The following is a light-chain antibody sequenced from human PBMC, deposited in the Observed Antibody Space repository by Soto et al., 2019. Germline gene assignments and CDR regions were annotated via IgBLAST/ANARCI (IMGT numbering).Light chain of an antibody. Sequence: DIQMTQSPSTLSASIGDRVTITCRASQTINSWLAWHQQKPGKAPKLLIYKASSLEGGVPSRFSGSASGTEFTLTISSLQPDDFATYYCQQYHAFPGTFGQGTRVEIK. CDR2: KAS. V-gene: IGKV1-5*03. CDR3: QQYHAFPGT. CDR1: QTINSW. J-gene: IGKJ1*01.